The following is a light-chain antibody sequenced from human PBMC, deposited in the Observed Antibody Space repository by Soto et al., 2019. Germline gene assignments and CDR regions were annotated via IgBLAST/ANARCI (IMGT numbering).Light chain of an antibody. Sequence: EIVLTQSPGTLSLSPGERATLSCSASQSVSSSYLAWYQQKPDQAPRLLIYGASSRATGIPDRFIGSGSGTDFTLTISRLEPEDFAVYYCQQDGGSPLTFGGGTKVEIK. J-gene: IGKJ4*01. CDR1: QSVSSSY. CDR2: GAS. V-gene: IGKV3-20*01. CDR3: QQDGGSPLT.